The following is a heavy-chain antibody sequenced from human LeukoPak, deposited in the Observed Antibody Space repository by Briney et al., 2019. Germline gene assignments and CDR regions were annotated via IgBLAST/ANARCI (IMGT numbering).Heavy chain of an antibody. D-gene: IGHD1-26*01. Sequence: GGSLRLSCAASGFTFSSYAMSWVRQAPGKGLEWVSAISGSGGSTYYADSVKGRFTISRDNSKNTLYLQMNSLRAEDTAVYYCAKDRLVRFGAATTDYWDQGTLVTVSS. V-gene: IGHV3-23*01. CDR2: ISGSGGST. CDR3: AKDRLVRFGAATTDY. J-gene: IGHJ4*02. CDR1: GFTFSSYA.